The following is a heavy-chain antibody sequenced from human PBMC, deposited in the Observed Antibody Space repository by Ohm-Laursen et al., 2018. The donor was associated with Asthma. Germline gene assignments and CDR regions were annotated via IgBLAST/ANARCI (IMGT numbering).Heavy chain of an antibody. CDR2: IYERGST. D-gene: IGHD3-22*01. J-gene: IGHJ6*02. CDR3: AREPRVSIYDSSGYYYYYGMDV. Sequence: SETLSLTCSVSGASVGSGSSFWSWIRQPPGKGLEWIGYIYERGSTNYYPSLKGRVTISLDTSKNQFSLKLSSVTAADTAVYYCAREPRVSIYDSSGYYYYYGMDVWGQGTTVTVSS. CDR1: GASVGSGSSF. V-gene: IGHV4-61*01.